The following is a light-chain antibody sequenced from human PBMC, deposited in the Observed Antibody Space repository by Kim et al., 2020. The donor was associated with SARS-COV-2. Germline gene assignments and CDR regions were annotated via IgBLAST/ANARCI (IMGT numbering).Light chain of an antibody. CDR2: EDN. CDR1: RGSIASNY. J-gene: IGLJ3*02. V-gene: IGLV6-57*03. CDR3: QSYDSSNQV. Sequence: GKTVTASCTRSRGSIASNYVQCYQQRPGSAPPTVIYEDNQRPSGVPDRFSGSIDSSSNSASLTISGLKTEDEADYYCQSYDSSNQVFGGGTQLTVL.